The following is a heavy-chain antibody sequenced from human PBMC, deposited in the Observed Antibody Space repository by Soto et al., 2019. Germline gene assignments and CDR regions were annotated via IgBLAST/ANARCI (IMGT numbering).Heavy chain of an antibody. J-gene: IGHJ3*02. CDR2: ISSSSSYI. CDR3: AKDLYSNYGDAFDI. Sequence: PGGSLRLSCAASGFTFSSYSMNWVRQAPGKGLEWVSSISSSSSYIYYADSVKGRFTISRDNAKNSLYLQMNSLRAEDTAVYYCAKDLYSNYGDAFDIWGQGTMVTVSS. D-gene: IGHD4-4*01. V-gene: IGHV3-21*01. CDR1: GFTFSSYS.